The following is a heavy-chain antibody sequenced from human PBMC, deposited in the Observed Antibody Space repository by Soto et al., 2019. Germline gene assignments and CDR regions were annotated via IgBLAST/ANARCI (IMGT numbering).Heavy chain of an antibody. Sequence: PGGSLRLSCAASGFSFSSYSMNWVRQAPGKGLEWVSSISGSSVYIYYADSVKGRFTMSRDNAKNSVYLQMNSLRAEDTAVYYCARDLQLAPGYWGQGTPVTVSS. CDR1: GFSFSSYS. D-gene: IGHD6-6*01. CDR2: ISGSSVYI. CDR3: ARDLQLAPGY. J-gene: IGHJ4*02. V-gene: IGHV3-21*01.